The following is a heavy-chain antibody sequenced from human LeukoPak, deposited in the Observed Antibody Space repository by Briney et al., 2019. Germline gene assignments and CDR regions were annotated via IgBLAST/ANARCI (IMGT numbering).Heavy chain of an antibody. D-gene: IGHD6-13*01. CDR2: ISYDGSNK. CDR1: GFTFSSYA. CDR3: AFGPGSIAAAGTNY. Sequence: PGRSLRLSCAASGFTFSSYAMHWARQAPGKGLEWVAVISYDGSNKYYADSVKGRFTISRDNSKNTLYLQMNSLRAEDTAVYYCAFGPGSIAAAGTNYWGQGTLVTVSS. J-gene: IGHJ4*02. V-gene: IGHV3-30-3*01.